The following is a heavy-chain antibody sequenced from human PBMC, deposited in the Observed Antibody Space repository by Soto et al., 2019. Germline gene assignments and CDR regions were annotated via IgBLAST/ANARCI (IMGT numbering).Heavy chain of an antibody. V-gene: IGHV1-3*04. Sequence: QVQLVQSGAEVKKPGASVKVSCKASGYTFTDYAMHWVRQAPGQRLEWMGWSSTGNGNTKYSQKFQGRVTITRDTAATTAKMQLSSLRSEDTAVYYCAKGSNMWTPDYWGQGTLVTVSS. D-gene: IGHD2-21*01. CDR1: GYTFTDYA. CDR2: SSTGNGNT. CDR3: AKGSNMWTPDY. J-gene: IGHJ4*02.